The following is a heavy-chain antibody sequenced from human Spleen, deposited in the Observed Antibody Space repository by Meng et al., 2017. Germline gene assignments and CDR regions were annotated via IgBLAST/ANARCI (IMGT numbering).Heavy chain of an antibody. CDR3: ARDLRLPYGMDV. D-gene: IGHD6-25*01. V-gene: IGHV1-2*06. Sequence: ASVKVSCKASGYTFTDYYIHWVRQAPGQGLEWMGRINPNSGGTNYAQKFQGRVTMTRDTSISTAYMELSRLRSDDTAVYYCARDLRLPYGMDVWGQGTTVTVSS. CDR2: INPNSGGT. J-gene: IGHJ6*02. CDR1: GYTFTDYY.